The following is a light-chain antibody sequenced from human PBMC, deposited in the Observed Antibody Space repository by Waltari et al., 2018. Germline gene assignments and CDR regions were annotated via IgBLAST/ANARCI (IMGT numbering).Light chain of an antibody. J-gene: IGLJ2*01. CDR1: SSDIGAYNY. Sequence: QAALTQPRSVSGSPGQSVTISCAGTSSDIGAYNYVSWYQQHPGTAHKLLIYEVSKRPSGVSDRFSGSKSGNTASLTISGLQAEDETDYYCSSYTGSNTLLFGGGTRLTVL. CDR3: SSYTGSNTLL. V-gene: IGLV2-11*01. CDR2: EVS.